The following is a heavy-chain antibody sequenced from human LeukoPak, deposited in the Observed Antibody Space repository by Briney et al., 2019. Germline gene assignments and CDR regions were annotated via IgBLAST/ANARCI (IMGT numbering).Heavy chain of an antibody. CDR1: GGSFSGYY. J-gene: IGHJ4*02. CDR2: INHSGST. V-gene: IGHV4-34*01. Sequence: PSETLSLTCAVYGGSFSGYYWSWIRQPPGNGLEWIGEINHSGSTNYNPSLKSRVTISVDTSKNQFSLKLSSVTAADTAVYYCAAELTGDVGFDYWGQGTLVTVSS. CDR3: AAELTGDVGFDY. D-gene: IGHD7-27*01.